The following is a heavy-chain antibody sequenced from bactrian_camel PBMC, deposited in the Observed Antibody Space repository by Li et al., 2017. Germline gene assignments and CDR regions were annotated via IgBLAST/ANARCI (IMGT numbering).Heavy chain of an antibody. D-gene: IGHD7*01. J-gene: IGHJ4*01. Sequence: HVQLVESGGGSVQNGGSLTLSCVTSGITSSRYCMGWFRQAPGKEREGVAGIGTDGSTSYADPVKGRFTISKDNAKTTLYLQMNSLKPEDTAMYYCAAASCPRGVVVAAADQYEHWGQGTQVTVS. CDR2: IGTDGST. V-gene: IGHV3S55*01. CDR1: GITSSRYC. CDR3: AAASCPRGVVVAAADQYEH.